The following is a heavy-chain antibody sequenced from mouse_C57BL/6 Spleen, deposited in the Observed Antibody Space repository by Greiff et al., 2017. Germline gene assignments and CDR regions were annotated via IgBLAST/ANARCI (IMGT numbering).Heavy chain of an antibody. D-gene: IGHD1-1*01. V-gene: IGHV1-69*01. CDR3: AREGITTVVATDYFDY. CDR2: IDPSDSYT. J-gene: IGHJ2*01. CDR1: GYTFTSYW. Sequence: QVQLKQPGAELVMPGASVKLSCKASGYTFTSYWMHWVKQRPGQGLEWIGEIDPSDSYTNYNQKFKGKSTLTVDKSSSTAYMQLSSLTSEDSAVYYCAREGITTVVATDYFDYWGQGTTLTVSS.